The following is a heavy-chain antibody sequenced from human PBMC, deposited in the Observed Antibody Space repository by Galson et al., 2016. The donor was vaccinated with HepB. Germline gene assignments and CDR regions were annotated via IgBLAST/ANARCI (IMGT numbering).Heavy chain of an antibody. D-gene: IGHD2-21*01. V-gene: IGHV1-69*06. J-gene: IGHJ2*01. CDR2: IIPKSGTT. CDR1: GGAFSIYA. CDR3: ARDLATHVARGYFDL. Sequence: SVKVSCKASGGAFSIYAFCWVRQAPGQGLEWMGGIIPKSGTTNYAQKFQGRMTFSADKSTNTAFMELSSLRSEDTAVYYCARDLATHVARGYFDLWGRGTLVTV.